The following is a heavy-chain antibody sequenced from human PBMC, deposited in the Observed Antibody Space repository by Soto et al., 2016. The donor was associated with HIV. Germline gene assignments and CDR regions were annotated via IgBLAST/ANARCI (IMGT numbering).Heavy chain of an antibody. CDR3: ARWPKRXLLAYYGMDV. Sequence: VQLQESGPGLVKPSGTLSLTCAVSGGSISSTNWWSWVRQPPGKGLEWIGEIYHSGSTNYDPSLKSRVTISVDKSKNQFSLKLSSVTAADTAVYYCARWPKRXLLAYYGMDVWGPRGPRSPSPQ. CDR1: GGSISSTNW. D-gene: IGHD1-26*01. J-gene: IGHJ6*01. CDR2: IYHSGST. V-gene: IGHV4-4*02.